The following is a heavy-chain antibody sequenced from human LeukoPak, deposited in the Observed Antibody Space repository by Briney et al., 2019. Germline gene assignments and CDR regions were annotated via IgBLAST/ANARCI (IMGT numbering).Heavy chain of an antibody. D-gene: IGHD1-26*01. J-gene: IGHJ3*02. V-gene: IGHV3-30*02. Sequence: GGSLRLSCAASGFTFSSYGMHWVRQAPGKGLEWVAFIRYDGSNKYYADSVKGRFTISRDNSKNTLYLQINSLRAEDTAVYYCARVGTLPDDALDMWGQGTMVTVSS. CDR2: IRYDGSNK. CDR3: ARVGTLPDDALDM. CDR1: GFTFSSYG.